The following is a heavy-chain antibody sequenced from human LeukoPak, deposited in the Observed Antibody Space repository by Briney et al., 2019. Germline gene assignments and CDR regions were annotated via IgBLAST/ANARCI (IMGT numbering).Heavy chain of an antibody. Sequence: GGSLRLSCAASGFTFSAYGVTWVRQAPGKGLEWVSSMGASGDNAHYADSVKGRFAISRDNSKNTLYLQMNSLRAEDAAVYYCAKDPNGDYVGAFDTWGQGTMVIVSS. J-gene: IGHJ3*02. CDR3: AKDPNGDYVGAFDT. CDR2: MGASGDNA. V-gene: IGHV3-23*01. D-gene: IGHD4-17*01. CDR1: GFTFSAYG.